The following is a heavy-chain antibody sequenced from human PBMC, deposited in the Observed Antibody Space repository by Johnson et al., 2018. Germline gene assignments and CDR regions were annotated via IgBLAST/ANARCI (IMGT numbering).Heavy chain of an antibody. J-gene: IGHJ6*02. CDR2: IGNAGDT. V-gene: IGHV3-13*01. CDR1: GFTFSSYD. D-gene: IGHD1-26*01. Sequence: VQLVQSGGGLVQPGGSLRLSCAASGFTFSSYDMHWVRQATGNGLAWVSAIGNAGDTYYPGSVKGRFTISSENAKNSLYLQMNSMRAEDTALYYCAKDVDFVGAGVDYYVMDVWGQGTTVTVSS. CDR3: AKDVDFVGAGVDYYVMDV.